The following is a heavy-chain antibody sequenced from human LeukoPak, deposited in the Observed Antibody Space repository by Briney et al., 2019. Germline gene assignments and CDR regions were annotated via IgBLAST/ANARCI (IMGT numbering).Heavy chain of an antibody. CDR1: GGSLTGYS. D-gene: IGHD2-15*01. Sequence: PSETLSLTCAVDGGSLTGYSWAWVRQSPGEGLEWIGEINQVERTIYSPSLESRVSISLEASKNQFFLQLTSVAAADTAMYYCTRGRATPSRLFFDYYFMDVWGPGTPVTVS. CDR3: TRGRATPSRLFFDYYFMDV. J-gene: IGHJ6*03. CDR2: INQVERT. V-gene: IGHV4-34*01.